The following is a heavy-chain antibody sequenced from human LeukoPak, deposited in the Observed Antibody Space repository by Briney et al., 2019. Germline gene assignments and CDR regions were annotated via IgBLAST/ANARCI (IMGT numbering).Heavy chain of an antibody. CDR3: ARSGCSGGSCYSQRGAFDI. J-gene: IGHJ3*02. CDR1: GGSIISYY. V-gene: IGHV4-59*12. CDR2: IYYSGST. D-gene: IGHD2-15*01. Sequence: SETLSLTCTVSGGSIISYYWSWIRQPPGKGLEWIGYIYYSGSTNYNPSLKSRVTISVDTSKNQFSLKLSSVTAADTAVYYCARSGCSGGSCYSQRGAFDIWGQGTMVTVSS.